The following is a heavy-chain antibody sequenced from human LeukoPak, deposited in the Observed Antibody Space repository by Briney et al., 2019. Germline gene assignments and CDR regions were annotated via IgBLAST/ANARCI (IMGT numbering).Heavy chain of an antibody. D-gene: IGHD5-18*01. J-gene: IGHJ4*02. CDR1: GFTFSIYS. CDR2: IISSGSTI. CDR3: ARDSEVDTGMAHFDY. V-gene: IGHV3-48*02. Sequence: PGGSLRLSCTASGFTFSIYSMNWVRQAPGKGLEWVSYIISSGSTICYADSVKGRFTISRDNAKNSLYLQMSSLRDEDTAVYYCARDSEVDTGMAHFDYWGQGTLVTVSS.